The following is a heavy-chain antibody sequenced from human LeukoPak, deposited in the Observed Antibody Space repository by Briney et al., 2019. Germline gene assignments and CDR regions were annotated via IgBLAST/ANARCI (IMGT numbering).Heavy chain of an antibody. Sequence: ASVKVSCKASGYTFTSYDINWVRQATGHGLEWMGWMNPNSVNTGYEQKSQGRVTMTSNTTIRTAYMELSSLRSEDTAVYYCARVGCTSCYDWFDPWGQGTLVTVSS. CDR3: ARVGCTSCYDWFDP. V-gene: IGHV1-8*01. J-gene: IGHJ5*02. CDR2: MNPNSVNT. D-gene: IGHD2-2*01. CDR1: GYTFTSYD.